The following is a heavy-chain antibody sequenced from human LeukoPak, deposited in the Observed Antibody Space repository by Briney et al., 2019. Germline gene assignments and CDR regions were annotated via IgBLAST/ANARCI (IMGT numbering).Heavy chain of an antibody. CDR1: GYTFASYG. V-gene: IGHV1-18*01. CDR2: ISAYNGNT. CDR3: ARSYGLEADY. Sequence: ASVKVSCKASGYTFASYGISWVRQAPGQGLEWMGWISAYNGNTNYAQKLQGRVTLTTDTSTSTAYMELRNLTSDDTAIYFCARSYGLEADYWGRGTLVTVSS. D-gene: IGHD3-16*02. J-gene: IGHJ4*02.